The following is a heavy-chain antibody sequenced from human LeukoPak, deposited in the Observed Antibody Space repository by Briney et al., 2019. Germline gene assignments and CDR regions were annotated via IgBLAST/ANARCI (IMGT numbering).Heavy chain of an antibody. CDR3: ARSNLRFVGRRHFDL. J-gene: IGHJ2*01. V-gene: IGHV4-34*01. D-gene: IGHD3-3*01. CDR1: GGSFSGYH. CDR2: INYSGST. Sequence: SETLSLTCAVYGGSFSGYHWSWIRQPPGKGLEWIGEINYSGSTKYSPSLKSRVTISVDTSKNQFSLMLSSVTAADTAVYYWARSNLRFVGRRHFDLWGRGTLVTVSS.